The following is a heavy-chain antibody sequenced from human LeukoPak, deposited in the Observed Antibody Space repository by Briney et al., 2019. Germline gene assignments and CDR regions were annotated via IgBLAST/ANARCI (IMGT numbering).Heavy chain of an antibody. CDR2: ISADSGKT. D-gene: IGHD2-15*01. V-gene: IGHV1-18*01. CDR1: GYTFTSYG. CDR3: AGQKCSGGSCDREI. J-gene: IGHJ4*02. Sequence: GASVKVSCKASGYTFTSYGISWVRQAPGQGLEWMGWISADSGKTDYAQKFQGRVTMTTDTSTSTAYMEMMSLRSDDTAVYYCAGQKCSGGSCDREIWGQGNLVTVSS.